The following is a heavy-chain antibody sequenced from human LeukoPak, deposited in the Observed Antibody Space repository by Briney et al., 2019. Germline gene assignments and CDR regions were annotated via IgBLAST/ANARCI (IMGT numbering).Heavy chain of an antibody. V-gene: IGHV3-64*01. CDR1: GFTFSRYA. D-gene: IGHD6-6*01. Sequence: PGGSLRLSCAASGFTFSRYAMHWVRQAPGKGLEYVSAVSSNGDSTYYANSVKGRFTISRDNSKNTLYLQMGSLRAEDMAVYYCARGTDYSSSYSDYWGQGTLVTVSS. CDR2: VSSNGDST. J-gene: IGHJ4*02. CDR3: ARGTDYSSSYSDY.